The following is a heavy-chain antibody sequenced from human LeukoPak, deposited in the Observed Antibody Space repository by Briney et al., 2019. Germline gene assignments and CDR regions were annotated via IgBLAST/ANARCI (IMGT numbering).Heavy chain of an antibody. CDR1: GGTFSSYD. V-gene: IGHV3-23*01. D-gene: IGHD6-13*01. CDR2: ISGSGGST. Sequence: GGSLRLSCAASGGTFSSYDMSWVRQAPGKGLEWVSAISGSGGSTYYAASVKGRFTISRDKSKNTMYLQRNSLRDEDTAVYYCAKADSSSWYYFVYWGQRTQVTVSS. CDR3: AKADSSSWYYFVY. J-gene: IGHJ4*02.